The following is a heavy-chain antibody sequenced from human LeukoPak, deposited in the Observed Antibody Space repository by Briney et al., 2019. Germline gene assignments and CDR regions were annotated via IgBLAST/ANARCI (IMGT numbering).Heavy chain of an antibody. V-gene: IGHV1-2*02. CDR3: ARVGSGIDAFDF. Sequence: GASVKVSCKASGYTFTAYYMHWVRQAPGQGLEWMGWINPNSGTNSARKFQGRVTMTRDTSISTAYMELNSLRSDDTAVYYCARVGSGIDAFDFWGQGTMVTVSS. D-gene: IGHD1-26*01. J-gene: IGHJ3*01. CDR1: GYTFTAYY. CDR2: INPNSGT.